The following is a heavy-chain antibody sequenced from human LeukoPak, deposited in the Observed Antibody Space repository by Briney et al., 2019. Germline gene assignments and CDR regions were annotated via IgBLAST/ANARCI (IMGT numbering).Heavy chain of an antibody. V-gene: IGHV3-74*01. J-gene: IGHJ6*03. CDR1: GFTFSSYW. Sequence: GGSLRLSCAASGFTFSSYWMHWVRQAPGKGLVWVSRMSSDGSITNYAESVKGRFTISRDNPKNTLYLQMNSLRAEDTAVYYCVRDAKNSGSSYYYYYMDVWGKGTTVTISS. CDR2: MSSDGSIT. CDR3: VRDAKNSGSSYYYYYMDV. D-gene: IGHD3-10*01.